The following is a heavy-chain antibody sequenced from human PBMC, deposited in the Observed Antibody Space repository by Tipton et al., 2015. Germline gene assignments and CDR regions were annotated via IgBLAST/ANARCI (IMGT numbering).Heavy chain of an antibody. D-gene: IGHD3-3*01. CDR2: TGGTGVSR. V-gene: IGHV3-23*01. Sequence: GSLRLSCAASGFRFSSYAMNWVRQAPGKGLEWVSGTGGTGVSRDYADSVKGRFTISRDNSKKTLYLQMNSLRAEDTAVYYCAKERTYYDFWSGYYQGAFDSWGQGTLVTVSS. CDR3: AKERTYYDFWSGYYQGAFDS. J-gene: IGHJ4*02. CDR1: GFRFSSYA.